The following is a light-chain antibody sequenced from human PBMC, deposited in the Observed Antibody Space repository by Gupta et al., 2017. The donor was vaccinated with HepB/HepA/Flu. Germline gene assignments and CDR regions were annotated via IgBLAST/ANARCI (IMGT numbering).Light chain of an antibody. Sequence: QSVLTQPPSVSAAPGQKVTISCFGNSSNIGSNYVSWYQQVPGTAPKLLIYDNDYRPSGIPDRFSGSKSGTSATLGVTGLQTGDEADYYCGTWDTRLSAMVFGGGTKLTVL. CDR2: DND. CDR3: GTWDTRLSAMV. CDR1: SSNIGSNY. V-gene: IGLV1-51*01. J-gene: IGLJ2*01.